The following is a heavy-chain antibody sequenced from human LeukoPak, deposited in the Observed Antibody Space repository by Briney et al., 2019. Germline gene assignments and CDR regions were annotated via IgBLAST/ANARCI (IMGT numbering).Heavy chain of an antibody. V-gene: IGHV1-2*02. CDR1: GYTFTGYY. Sequence: ASVKVSCKPSGYTFTGYYMHWVRQAPGQGLEWMGWINPNSGGTNYAQKFQGRVTMTRDTSISTAYMELSRLRSDDTAVYYCASTGPNPSYYDSSGYPNPYFDYWGQGTLVTVSS. J-gene: IGHJ4*02. CDR3: ASTGPNPSYYDSSGYPNPYFDY. CDR2: INPNSGGT. D-gene: IGHD3-22*01.